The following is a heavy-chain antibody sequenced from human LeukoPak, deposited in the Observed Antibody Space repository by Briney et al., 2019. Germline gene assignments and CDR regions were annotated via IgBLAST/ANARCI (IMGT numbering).Heavy chain of an antibody. V-gene: IGHV3-33*01. CDR2: IWYDGSNK. Sequence: GGSLRLSCAASGFTFSSYGMHWVRQAPGKGLEWVAVIWYDGSNKYYADSVKGRFTISRDNSKNTLYLQMNSLRAEDTAEYYCARERYCSGGSCYRTDYWGQGTLVTVSS. J-gene: IGHJ4*02. CDR1: GFTFSSYG. CDR3: ARERYCSGGSCYRTDY. D-gene: IGHD2-15*01.